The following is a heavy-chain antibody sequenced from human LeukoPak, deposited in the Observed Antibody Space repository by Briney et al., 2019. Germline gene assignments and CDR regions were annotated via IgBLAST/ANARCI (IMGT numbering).Heavy chain of an antibody. Sequence: ASVRVSCKASGYTFTSYDINWVRQATGQGGGWVGWMNTNSGNTGYAQTFQGRVTMTTNTSISTADMELSSLRSEDTAVYYCAGRGYSSGWLVRWGQGTLVTVSS. CDR3: AGRGYSSGWLVR. D-gene: IGHD6-19*01. CDR2: MNTNSGNT. V-gene: IGHV1-8*01. CDR1: GYTFTSYD. J-gene: IGHJ4*02.